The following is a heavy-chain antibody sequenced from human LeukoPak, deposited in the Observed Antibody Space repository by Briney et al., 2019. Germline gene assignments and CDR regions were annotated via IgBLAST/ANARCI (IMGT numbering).Heavy chain of an antibody. CDR1: GGTFSSYA. J-gene: IGHJ4*02. D-gene: IGHD5-18*01. CDR3: ARKVGGYSYGHAFDY. Sequence: GASVKVSCKASGGTFSSYAISWVRQAPGQGLEWMGGIIPIFGTANYAQKFQGRVTITADESTSTAYMELSSLRSEDTAVYYCARKVGGYSYGHAFDYWGQGTLVTVSS. V-gene: IGHV1-69*13. CDR2: IIPIFGTA.